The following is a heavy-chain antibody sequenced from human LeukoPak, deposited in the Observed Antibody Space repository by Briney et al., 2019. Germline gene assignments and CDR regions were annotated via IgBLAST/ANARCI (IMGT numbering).Heavy chain of an antibody. V-gene: IGHV3-30*04. CDR2: ISYNGGRK. D-gene: IGHD3-22*01. CDR1: GFRFSGYA. CDR3: ARQEARNYYYEGLDY. J-gene: IGHJ4*02. Sequence: PGRSLRLSCVASGFRFSGYAIHWVRQAPGKGLEWVALISYNGGRKDYADSVKGRFTIDRDNSKNTVYLQMNSLRPDHTAIYFCARQEARNYYYEGLDYWGQGNLVTVSS.